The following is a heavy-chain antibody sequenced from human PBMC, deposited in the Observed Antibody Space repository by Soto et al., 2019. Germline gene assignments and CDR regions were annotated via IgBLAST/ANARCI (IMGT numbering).Heavy chain of an antibody. CDR1: GGSISSSSYY. J-gene: IGHJ4*02. Sequence: QLQLQESGPGLVKPSETLSLTCTVSGGSISSSSYYWGWIRQPPGKGLEWIGSIYYSGSTYYNPSLKSRVTISVDTSKNQFSLKLSSVTAADTAVYYCASRGLNYEPHFDYWGQGTLVTVSS. CDR2: IYYSGST. V-gene: IGHV4-39*01. D-gene: IGHD1-7*01. CDR3: ASRGLNYEPHFDY.